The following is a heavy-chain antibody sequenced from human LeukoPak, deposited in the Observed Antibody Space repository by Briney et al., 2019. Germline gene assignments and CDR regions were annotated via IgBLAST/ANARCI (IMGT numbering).Heavy chain of an antibody. CDR1: GGSISSYY. CDR3: ARQGSYYYGSGSPKPFDY. CDR2: IYTSGST. J-gene: IGHJ4*02. V-gene: IGHV4-4*07. Sequence: SETLSLTCTVSGGSISSYYWSWIRQPAGKGLEWIGRIYTSGSTNYNPSLKSRVTMSVDTSKNQFSLKLSSVTAADTAVYYCARQGSYYYGSGSPKPFDYWGQGTLVTVSS. D-gene: IGHD3-10*01.